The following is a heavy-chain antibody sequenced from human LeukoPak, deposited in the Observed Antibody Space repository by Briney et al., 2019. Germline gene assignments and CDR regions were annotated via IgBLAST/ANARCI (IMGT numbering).Heavy chain of an antibody. Sequence: PSETLSLTYTVSGGSISSYYWSWIRQPPGKGLEWIGYIYYCGSTYYNPSLKSRVTISVDTSKNQFSLKLSSVTAADTAVYYCARDGRISPYYGMDVWGQGTTVTVS. D-gene: IGHD1-26*01. J-gene: IGHJ6*02. V-gene: IGHV4-59*01. CDR3: ARDGRISPYYGMDV. CDR1: GGSISSYY. CDR2: IYYCGST.